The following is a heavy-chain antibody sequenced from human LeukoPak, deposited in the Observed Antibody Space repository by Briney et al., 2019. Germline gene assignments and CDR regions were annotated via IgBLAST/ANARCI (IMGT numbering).Heavy chain of an antibody. D-gene: IGHD2-21*01. J-gene: IGHJ5*02. V-gene: IGHV4-34*01. CDR2: INHSGST. CDR1: GGSFSGYY. CDR3: ARGRVHDLLFDWFDP. Sequence: PSETLSLTCAVYGGSFSGYYWSWIRQPPGKGLEWIGEINHSGSTNYNPSLKSRVTISVDTSKNQFSLKLTSVTAADTAVYYCARGRVHDLLFDWFDPWGQGTLVTVSS.